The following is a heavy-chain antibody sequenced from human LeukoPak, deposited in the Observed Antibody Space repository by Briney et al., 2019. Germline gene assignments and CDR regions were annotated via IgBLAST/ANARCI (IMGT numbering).Heavy chain of an antibody. D-gene: IGHD2-21*01. J-gene: IGHJ6*02. CDR3: AKAPVWNYYYGLDV. Sequence: GGSLRLSCEASGFTFSGYTMNWVRQAPGKGLEWVAAISSSSGNVYYADSVKGRFTISRDNAENSLHLQMSSLRVEDTAVYYCAKAPVWNYYYGLDVWGQGTTVTVSS. CDR2: ISSSSGNV. CDR1: GFTFSGYT. V-gene: IGHV3-21*01.